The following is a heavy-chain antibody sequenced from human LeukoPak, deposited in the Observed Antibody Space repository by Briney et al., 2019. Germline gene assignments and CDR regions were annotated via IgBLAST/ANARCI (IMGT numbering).Heavy chain of an antibody. V-gene: IGHV3-11*01. D-gene: IGHD3-9*01. J-gene: IGHJ6*02. CDR1: GFTFSDYY. Sequence: GGSLRLSCAASGFTFSDYYMSWIRQAPGKGLEWVSYISSSGGTIYYADSVKGRFTISRDNAKNSLYLQMNSLRAEDTAVYYCARGAPNYDILTGPNYYYGMDVWGQGTTVTVSS. CDR2: ISSSGGTI. CDR3: ARGAPNYDILTGPNYYYGMDV.